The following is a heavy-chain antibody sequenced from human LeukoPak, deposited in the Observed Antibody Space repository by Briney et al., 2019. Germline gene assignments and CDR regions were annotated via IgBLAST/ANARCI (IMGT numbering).Heavy chain of an antibody. CDR1: GFTLRSYV. Sequence: GGSLRLSCVASGFTLRSYVMNWVRQTPGKGLEWVSSISGSGDSTFYADSVKGRFSIPRDNSKNTLYLQVNGLRTEDTAVYYCAKDRLLNCRGDCYIFDYWGQGTVVTVSS. J-gene: IGHJ4*02. D-gene: IGHD2-21*02. V-gene: IGHV3-23*01. CDR3: AKDRLLNCRGDCYIFDY. CDR2: ISGSGDST.